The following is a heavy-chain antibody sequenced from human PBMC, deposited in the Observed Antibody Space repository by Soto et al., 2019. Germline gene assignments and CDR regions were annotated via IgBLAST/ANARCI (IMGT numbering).Heavy chain of an antibody. CDR1: GGSVSSGSDY. V-gene: IGHV4-61*01. J-gene: IGHJ4*02. CDR3: ARRNWLQSPFDY. D-gene: IGHD5-12*01. CDR2: IYYSGST. Sequence: SETLSLTCTVSGGSVSSGSDYWSWIRQPPGKGLEWIGYIYYSGSTNYNPSLKSRVTISVDTSKNQFSLKLSSVTAADTAVYYCARRNWLQSPFDYWGQGTLVTVSS.